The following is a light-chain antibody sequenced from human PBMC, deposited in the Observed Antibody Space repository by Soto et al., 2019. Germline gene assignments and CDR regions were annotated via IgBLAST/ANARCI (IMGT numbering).Light chain of an antibody. CDR1: SSDVGAYNS. Sequence: SALTQPASESGSPGQSIAISCTGTSSDVGAYNSVSWYQQYPGKAPKLMIHDVSNRPSGVSDRFSGSKSGNTASLTISGLQAEDEADYYCSSYTSSNSYVFGSGTKVTV. V-gene: IGLV2-14*01. CDR2: DVS. CDR3: SSYTSSNSYV. J-gene: IGLJ1*01.